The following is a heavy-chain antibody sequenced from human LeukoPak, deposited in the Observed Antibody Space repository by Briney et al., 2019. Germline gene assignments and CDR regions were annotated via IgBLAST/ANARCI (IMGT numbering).Heavy chain of an antibody. D-gene: IGHD3-22*01. CDR1: GYSFTSYW. CDR2: IYPGDSDT. Sequence: GESLKISCKGSGYSFTSYWIGWVRQMPGKGLEWMGIIYPGDSDTRYSPSFQGRVTISADKSISTAYLQWSSLKASDTAMYYCARHSLYYYDSSGYYHAWGAFDIWGQGTMVTVSS. V-gene: IGHV5-51*01. CDR3: ARHSLYYYDSSGYYHAWGAFDI. J-gene: IGHJ3*02.